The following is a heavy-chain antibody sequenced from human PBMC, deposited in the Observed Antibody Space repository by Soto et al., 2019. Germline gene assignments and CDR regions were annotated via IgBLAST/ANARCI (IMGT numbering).Heavy chain of an antibody. CDR2: ISGSGGST. CDR1: GSTFSDYP. V-gene: IGHV3-23*01. D-gene: IGHD5-12*01. J-gene: IGHJ4*02. CDR3: AKYEYSGSVFFDY. Sequence: GGSLRLSCAASGSTFSDYPMSWVRQTPGKGLEWVSGISGSGGSTEYADSVKGRFTISRDSSKKMVYLQMNSLRAEDTAVYYCAKYEYSGSVFFDYWGQGTLVTVSS.